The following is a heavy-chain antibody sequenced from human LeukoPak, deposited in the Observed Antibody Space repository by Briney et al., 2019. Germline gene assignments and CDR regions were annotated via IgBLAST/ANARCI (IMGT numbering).Heavy chain of an antibody. CDR1: GYTFTGYF. CDR3: TRDGFSGAAFDY. J-gene: IGHJ4*02. V-gene: IGHV1-2*02. Sequence: ASVKVSCKASGYTFTGYFMHWVRQAPGQGLEWMGWINPNGAGTKYAQKFQGRVTMTRDTSINKDFMELSSLRSDDTALYYCTRDGFSGAAFDYWGQGTLVTVSS. CDR2: INPNGAGT. D-gene: IGHD7-27*01.